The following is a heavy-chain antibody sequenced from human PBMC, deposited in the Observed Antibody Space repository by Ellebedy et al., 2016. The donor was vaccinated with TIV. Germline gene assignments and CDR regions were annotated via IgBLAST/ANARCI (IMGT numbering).Heavy chain of an antibody. J-gene: IGHJ4*02. V-gene: IGHV3-21*01. CDR2: ISSSSSYI. CDR3: AREGTMIALEVFYFDY. D-gene: IGHD3-22*01. CDR1: GFTFSSYN. Sequence: PGGSLRLSCAASGFTFSSYNMNWVRQAPGMGLEWVSSISSSSSYIYYADSVKGRFTISRDNAKNSLYLQMNSLRAEDTAVYYCAREGTMIALEVFYFDYWGQGTLVTVSS.